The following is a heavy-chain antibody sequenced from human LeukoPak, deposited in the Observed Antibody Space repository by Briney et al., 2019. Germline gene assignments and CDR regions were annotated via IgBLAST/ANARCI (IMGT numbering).Heavy chain of an antibody. V-gene: IGHV4-59*08. Sequence: SETLSLTSTLSGGAISSVDWGWIRHPPAQRLEWIGYLYQSGRSNYEASLKSRVTISVDTSMNQFSLKLSSVTAADTAVYYCARHAAFAEYQSHLTHFDYWGQGALVTVSS. J-gene: IGHJ4*02. CDR1: GGAISSVD. D-gene: IGHD2-2*01. CDR3: ARHAAFAEYQSHLTHFDY. CDR2: LYQSGRS.